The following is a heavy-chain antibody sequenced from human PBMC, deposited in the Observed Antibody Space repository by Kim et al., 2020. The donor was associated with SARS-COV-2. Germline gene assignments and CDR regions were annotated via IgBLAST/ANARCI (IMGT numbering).Heavy chain of an antibody. CDR1: GGSISSYY. J-gene: IGHJ5*02. CDR2: IYYSGST. CDR3: ARGGLPGIAAAGKGFDP. Sequence: SETLSLTCTVSGGSISSYYWSWIRQPPGKGLEWIGYIYYSGSTNYNPSLKSRVTISVDTSKNQFSLKLSSVTAADTAVYYCARGGLPGIAAAGKGFDPWGQGTLVTVSS. V-gene: IGHV4-59*01. D-gene: IGHD6-13*01.